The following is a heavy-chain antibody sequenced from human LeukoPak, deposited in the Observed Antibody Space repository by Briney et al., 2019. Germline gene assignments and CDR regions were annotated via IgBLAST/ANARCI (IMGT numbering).Heavy chain of an antibody. J-gene: IGHJ4*02. CDR1: GFTFRYYL. V-gene: IGHV3-30*04. CDR2: ISDDDGRNK. CDR3: AKGAYDYIEIAYFDY. Sequence: GGSLRLSCAASGFTFRYYLIHWVRQTPGKELEWVAGISDDDGRNKYYADSVKGRFTISRDKSKSTLYLQMNSLRAEDTAVYYCAKGAYDYIEIAYFDYWGQGSLVTVSS. D-gene: IGHD5-12*01.